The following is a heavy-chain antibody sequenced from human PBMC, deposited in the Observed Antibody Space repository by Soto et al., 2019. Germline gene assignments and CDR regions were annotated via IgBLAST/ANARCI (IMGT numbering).Heavy chain of an antibody. Sequence: ASVKVSCKVSGYTLTELSMHWVRQAPGKGLEWMGGFDPEDGETIYAQKFQGRVTMTEDTSTDTAYMELSSLRSEDTAVYYCATTKSYYDFWSGYYNRWFDPWGQGTLVTVS. D-gene: IGHD3-3*01. CDR3: ATTKSYYDFWSGYYNRWFDP. V-gene: IGHV1-24*01. J-gene: IGHJ5*02. CDR2: FDPEDGET. CDR1: GYTLTELS.